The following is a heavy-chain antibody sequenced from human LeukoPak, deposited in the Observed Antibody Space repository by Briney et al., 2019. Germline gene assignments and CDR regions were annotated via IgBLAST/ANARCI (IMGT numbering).Heavy chain of an antibody. D-gene: IGHD1-26*01. J-gene: IGHJ3*02. Sequence: KTGGSLRLSCAASGFTFSDNYVTWVRHAPGKGLEWLSYISGNGGVIQYADSVKGRFTISRDNAKNLLYLQMDSLRVEDTAIYYCARGGSYLSAFDIWGQGTMVTVSS. CDR2: ISGNGGVI. CDR1: GFTFSDNY. CDR3: ARGGSYLSAFDI. V-gene: IGHV3-11*04.